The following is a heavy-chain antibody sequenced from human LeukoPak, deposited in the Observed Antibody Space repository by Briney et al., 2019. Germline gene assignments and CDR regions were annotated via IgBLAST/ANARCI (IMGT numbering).Heavy chain of an antibody. J-gene: IGHJ4*02. V-gene: IGHV1-18*01. CDR3: ARKGNGDLSY. Sequence: ASVKVSCKASGYKFTIYGISWVRQAPGQGLEWMGWVSTYNGDTNYAQKFQGRVTMTTDISTSTASMELRTLRSDDTAVYYCARKGNGDLSYWGQGTLVTVSS. CDR2: VSTYNGDT. D-gene: IGHD2-21*02. CDR1: GYKFTIYG.